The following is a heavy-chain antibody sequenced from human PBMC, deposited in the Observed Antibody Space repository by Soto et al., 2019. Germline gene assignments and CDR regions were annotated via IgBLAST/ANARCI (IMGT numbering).Heavy chain of an antibody. D-gene: IGHD2-8*02. V-gene: IGHV1-18*01. CDR2: ISGYNGDT. Sequence: QVQLVQSGAEVKKPGASVKVSCKATGYTFTNFGISWVRQAPGQGLEWMGWISGYNGDTIYAQNLQGRVSMTTDTYTTTAYMALRSLRSDDTAVYYCARDGDCTGGECYASWGQGTRVTVSS. CDR3: ARDGDCTGGECYAS. J-gene: IGHJ5*02. CDR1: GYTFTNFG.